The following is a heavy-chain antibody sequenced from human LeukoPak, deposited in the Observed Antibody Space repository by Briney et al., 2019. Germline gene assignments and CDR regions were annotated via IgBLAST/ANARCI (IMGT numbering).Heavy chain of an antibody. Sequence: GGSLRLSCAASGFIFSNYGFHWVRQAPGKGLEWVAVIRYDGNLQYHADSVKGRFTVSKDNFKDTLYLHMNGLRPEDSAIYYCSREASEAFDIWGQGSMVTVS. CDR1: GFIFSNYG. CDR3: SREASEAFDI. V-gene: IGHV3-30*02. J-gene: IGHJ3*02. CDR2: IRYDGNLQ.